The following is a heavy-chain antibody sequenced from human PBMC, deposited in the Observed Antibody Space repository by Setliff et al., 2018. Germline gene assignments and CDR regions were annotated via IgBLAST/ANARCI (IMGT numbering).Heavy chain of an antibody. CDR2: SNPNSGGT. CDR3: ARADIVLMVYAISSGWFDP. J-gene: IGHJ5*02. V-gene: IGHV1-2*02. Sequence: ASVKVSCKASGYTFTGYYMHWVRQAPGQGLEWMGWSNPNSGGTNYAQKFQGRVTMTRDTSISKAYMELSRLRSDDTAVYYCARADIVLMVYAISSGWFDPWGQGTLVTVSS. CDR1: GYTFTGYY. D-gene: IGHD2-8*01.